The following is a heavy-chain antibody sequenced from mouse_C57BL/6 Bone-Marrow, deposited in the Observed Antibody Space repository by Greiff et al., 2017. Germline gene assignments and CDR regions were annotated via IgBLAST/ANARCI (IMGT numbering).Heavy chain of an antibody. V-gene: IGHV5-6*01. CDR2: ISSGGSYT. CDR1: GFTFSSYG. CDR3: ARVITTVVARGYFDY. J-gene: IGHJ2*01. D-gene: IGHD1-1*01. Sequence: EVMLVESGGDLVKPGGSLKLSCAASGFTFSSYGMSWVRQTPDKRLEWVATISSGGSYTYYPDSVKGRFTISSDNAKNTLYLQMSRLKSEDTAMSYCARVITTVVARGYFDYWGQGTTLTVSS.